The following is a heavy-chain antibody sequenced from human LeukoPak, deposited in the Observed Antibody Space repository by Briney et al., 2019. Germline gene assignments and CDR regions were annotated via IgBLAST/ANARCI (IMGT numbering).Heavy chain of an antibody. CDR2: ISYDGSNK. CDR3: AKDLGSYCSSTSCYAGEGFDY. V-gene: IGHV3-30*18. Sequence: PGGSLRLSCAASGFTFSSYGMHWVRQAPAKGLEWVAVISYDGSNKYYADSVKGRFTISRDNSKNTLYLQMNSLRAEDTAVYYCAKDLGSYCSSTSCYAGEGFDYWGQGTLVTVSS. D-gene: IGHD2-2*01. CDR1: GFTFSSYG. J-gene: IGHJ4*02.